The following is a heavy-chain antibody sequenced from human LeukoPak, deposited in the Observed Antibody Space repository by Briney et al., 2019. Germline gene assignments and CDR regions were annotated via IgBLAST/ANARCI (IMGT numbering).Heavy chain of an antibody. CDR3: ARGDYDKYGMDV. V-gene: IGHV3-11*01. J-gene: IGHJ6*02. Sequence: GGSLRLSCAASGFTFSNYYMSWLRQAPGQGLEWVSYISSSGTTRYYADSVKGRFIISRDNAKNSLFLQMNSLRAEDTAVYYCARGDYDKYGMDVWGQGTTVTVSS. CDR2: ISSSGTTR. CDR1: GFTFSNYY.